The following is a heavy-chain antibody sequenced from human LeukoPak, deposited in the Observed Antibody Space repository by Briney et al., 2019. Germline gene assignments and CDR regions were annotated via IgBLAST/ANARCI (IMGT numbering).Heavy chain of an antibody. CDR1: GGTFSSYA. CDR2: IIPIFGTA. V-gene: IGHV1-69*01. D-gene: IGHD3-22*01. CDR3: ARADVSGYYDSSGSPRDY. Sequence: SVKVSCKASGGTFSSYAISWVRQAHGQGLEWMGGIIPIFGTANYAQKFQGRVTITADESTSTAYMELSSLRSEDTAVYYCARADVSGYYDSSGSPRDYWGQGTLVTVSS. J-gene: IGHJ4*02.